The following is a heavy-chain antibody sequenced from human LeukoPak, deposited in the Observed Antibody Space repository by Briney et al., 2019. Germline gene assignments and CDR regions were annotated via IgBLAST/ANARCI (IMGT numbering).Heavy chain of an antibody. CDR1: GYTFTSYY. CDR2: INPSGGST. Sequence: ASVKVSCKASGYTFTSYYMHCVRQAPGQGLEWMGIINPSGGSTRYAQKFQGRVTMTRDMSTSTVYMELSSLRSEDTAVYYCGRGRLSDGDHLDYWGQGTLVTVSS. D-gene: IGHD4-17*01. CDR3: GRGRLSDGDHLDY. J-gene: IGHJ4*02. V-gene: IGHV1-46*01.